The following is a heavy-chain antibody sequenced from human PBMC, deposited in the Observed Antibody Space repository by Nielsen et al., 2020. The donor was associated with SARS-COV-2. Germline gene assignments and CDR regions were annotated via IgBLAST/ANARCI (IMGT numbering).Heavy chain of an antibody. V-gene: IGHV4-34*01. J-gene: IGHJ6*03. D-gene: IGHD3-3*01. CDR3: ARGKRSFSGAFLNFYYYYYMDV. CDR2: IDHSGGT. Sequence: WIRQPPGKGLEWIGEIDHSGGTSYNPSLKSRVTMSVDTSKNQFSLRLNSVTAADTAVYFCARGKRSFSGAFLNFYYYYYMDVWGKGTTVTVSS.